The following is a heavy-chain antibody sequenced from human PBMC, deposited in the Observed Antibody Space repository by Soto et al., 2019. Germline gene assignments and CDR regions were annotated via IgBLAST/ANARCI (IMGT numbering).Heavy chain of an antibody. Sequence: ASVKVSCKASGGTFSNFAISWVRQAPGQGLEWTGGIIPVFGTPTYSQRFADLILIVAEESASRAYMELSNLGSKDTAVYYCASGRDGYFYFEYWGQGTLVTVSS. D-gene: IGHD3-22*01. J-gene: IGHJ4*02. CDR1: GGTFSNFA. CDR3: ASGRDGYFYFEY. CDR2: IIPVFGTP. V-gene: IGHV1-69*13.